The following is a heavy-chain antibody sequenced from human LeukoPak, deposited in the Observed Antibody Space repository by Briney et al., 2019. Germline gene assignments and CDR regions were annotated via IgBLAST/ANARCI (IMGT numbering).Heavy chain of an antibody. D-gene: IGHD6-13*01. Sequence: GGSLRLSCAASGFTFSSYEMNWVRQAPGKGLEWVSYISSSGSTIYYADSVKGRFTISRDNAKNSLYLQMNSLRAEDTAVYYCAREYSSSWSNACDIWGQGTMVTVSS. CDR3: AREYSSSWSNACDI. CDR1: GFTFSSYE. J-gene: IGHJ3*02. V-gene: IGHV3-48*03. CDR2: ISSSGSTI.